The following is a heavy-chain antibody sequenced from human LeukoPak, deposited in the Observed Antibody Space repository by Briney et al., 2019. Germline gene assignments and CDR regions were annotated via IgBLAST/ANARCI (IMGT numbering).Heavy chain of an antibody. D-gene: IGHD3-10*01. J-gene: IGHJ6*03. CDR3: ARVFWYGLGRRYMDV. V-gene: IGHV3-21*01. CDR1: GFTFSSYS. Sequence: PGGSLRLSCAASGFTFSSYSMNWVRQAPGKGLEWVSSISSSSSYIYYADSVKGRFTISRDNAKNSLYLQMNSLRAEDTAVYYCARVFWYGLGRRYMDVWGKGTTVTVSS. CDR2: ISSSSSYI.